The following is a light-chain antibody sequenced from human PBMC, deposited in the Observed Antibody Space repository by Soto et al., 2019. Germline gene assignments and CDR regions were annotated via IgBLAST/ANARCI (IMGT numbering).Light chain of an antibody. Sequence: DIQMTQSPSSLSASVGDRVTITCRASQGIRSDLGWFQQKPGKGPKRLIFGASTLQSGVPSRFTGSGSGTDFTLTISSLQPEDFATYYCLQHHTYPPTFGQGTKVEIK. CDR3: LQHHTYPPT. CDR1: QGIRSD. CDR2: GAS. J-gene: IGKJ1*01. V-gene: IGKV1-17*01.